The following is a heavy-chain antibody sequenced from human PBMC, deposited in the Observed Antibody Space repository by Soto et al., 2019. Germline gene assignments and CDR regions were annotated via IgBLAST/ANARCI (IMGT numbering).Heavy chain of an antibody. CDR3: ASFSGATYGDYGGGINY. V-gene: IGHV4-39*01. CDR2: VHYSGST. J-gene: IGHJ4*02. Sequence: SETLSLTCTVSGGSISGSSYYWGWIRQPPGKGLECIGSVHYSGSTDYNPSLKSRVTISVDTSKNQFSLKLTSVTAADTAVYFCASFSGATYGDYGGGINYWGQGALVTVSS. CDR1: GGSISGSSYY. D-gene: IGHD4-17*01.